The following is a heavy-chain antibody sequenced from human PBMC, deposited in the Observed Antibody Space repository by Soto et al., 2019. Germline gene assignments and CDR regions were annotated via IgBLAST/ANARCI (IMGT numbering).Heavy chain of an antibody. J-gene: IGHJ4*02. Sequence: SETLSLTCTVSGDSVSSYYWSWIRQPPGKGLEWIGYIYSGGSTDYNPSLKSRVTISVDMSKNQFSLKLTSVTAADTAVYYCASHVGSGYSDYWGPGPLVTVSS. CDR3: ASHVGSGYSDY. CDR1: GDSVSSYY. CDR2: IYSGGST. D-gene: IGHD3-3*02. V-gene: IGHV4-59*02.